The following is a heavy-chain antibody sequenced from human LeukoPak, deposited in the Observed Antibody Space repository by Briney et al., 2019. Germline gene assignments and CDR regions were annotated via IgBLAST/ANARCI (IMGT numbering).Heavy chain of an antibody. Sequence: SQTLSLTRTVSGGSISSGDYYGSWIRQPPGKGLEWIGYIYYSEMYNNPSLKSRVTISVDTSKNQFSLKLSSVTAADTAVYYCASRGGRSGYHYIGYWGQGTLVTVSS. CDR1: GGSISSGDYY. V-gene: IGHV4-30-4*01. J-gene: IGHJ4*02. CDR3: ASRGGRSGYHYIGY. CDR2: IYYSEM. D-gene: IGHD3-22*01.